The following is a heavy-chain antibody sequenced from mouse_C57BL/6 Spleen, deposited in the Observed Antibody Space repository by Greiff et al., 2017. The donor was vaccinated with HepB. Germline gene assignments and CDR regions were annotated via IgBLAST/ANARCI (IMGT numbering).Heavy chain of an antibody. CDR1: GYTFTSYW. CDR2: IDPSDSYT. V-gene: IGHV1-59*01. J-gene: IGHJ2*01. D-gene: IGHD2-3*01. CDR3: ARRTYDGYLYYFDY. Sequence: QVQLQQPGAELVRPGTSVKLSCKASGYTFTSYWMHWVKQRPGQGLEWIGVIDPSDSYTNYNQKFKGKATLTVDTSSSTAYRQLSSLTSEDSAVYYCARRTYDGYLYYFDYWGQGTTLTVSS.